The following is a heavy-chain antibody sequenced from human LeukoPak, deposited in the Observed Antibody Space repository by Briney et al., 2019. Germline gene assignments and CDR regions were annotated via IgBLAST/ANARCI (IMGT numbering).Heavy chain of an antibody. J-gene: IGHJ4*02. CDR2: INPNSGGT. CDR1: GYTFTGHY. CDR3: ASLGGYGAEDETDY. D-gene: IGHD3-10*01. Sequence: ASVKVSCKASGYTFTGHYIHWVRQAPGQGLEWMGWINPNSGGTNYAQKFQGRVTMTRDTSISTAYMDLSGLRSDDTAVYYCASLGGYGAEDETDYWGQGTLVTVSS. V-gene: IGHV1-2*02.